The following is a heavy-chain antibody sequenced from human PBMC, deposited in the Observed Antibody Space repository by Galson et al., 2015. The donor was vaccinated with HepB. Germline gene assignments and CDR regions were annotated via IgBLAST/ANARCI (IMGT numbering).Heavy chain of an antibody. J-gene: IGHJ4*02. D-gene: IGHD3-22*01. Sequence: SLRLSCAASGFTFSSYSMNWVRQAPGKGLEWVSYISSSSSTIYYADSVKGRFTISRDNAKNSLYLQMNSLRAEDTAVYYCAREEISSGYYLDYWGQGTLVTVSS. V-gene: IGHV3-48*04. CDR2: ISSSSSTI. CDR3: AREEISSGYYLDY. CDR1: GFTFSSYS.